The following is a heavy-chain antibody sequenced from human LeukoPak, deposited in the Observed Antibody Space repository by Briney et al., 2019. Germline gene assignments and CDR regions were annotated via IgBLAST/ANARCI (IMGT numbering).Heavy chain of an antibody. CDR2: ISSSSSYI. J-gene: IGHJ5*02. D-gene: IGHD6-13*01. Sequence: GGSLRLSCAASGFTFSSYSMNWVRQAPGKGLEWVSSISSSSSYIYYADSVKGRFTISRDNSKNTLYLQMNSLRAEDTAVYYCAKGPRSSWYLNWFDPWGHGTLVTVSS. V-gene: IGHV3-21*04. CDR1: GFTFSSYS. CDR3: AKGPRSSWYLNWFDP.